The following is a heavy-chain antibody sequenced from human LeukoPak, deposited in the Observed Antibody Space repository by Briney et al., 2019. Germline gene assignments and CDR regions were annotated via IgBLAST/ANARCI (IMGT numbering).Heavy chain of an antibody. V-gene: IGHV3-9*01. D-gene: IGHD6-19*01. CDR3: AKDILVIAVAGTGFDY. CDR1: GFTFDDYA. CDR2: ISWNSGSI. Sequence: PGGSLRLSCAASGFTFDDYAMHWVRQAPGKGLEWVSGISWNSGSIGYADSVKGRFTISRDNAKNSLYLQMNSLRAEGTALYYCAKDILVIAVAGTGFDYWGQGTLVTVSS. J-gene: IGHJ4*02.